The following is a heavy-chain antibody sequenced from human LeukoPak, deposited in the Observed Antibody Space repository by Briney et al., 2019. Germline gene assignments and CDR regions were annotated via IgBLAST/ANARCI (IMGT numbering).Heavy chain of an antibody. V-gene: IGHV4-4*09. Sequence: PSETLSLTHTVSGGSISSFYRSWIRQPPGKRLEGIGYIYTSGSTNYNPSLKSRVTISVDTSKNQFSLKLSSATAADTAVYYCARQVSSSTYYFDYWGQGTLVTVSS. D-gene: IGHD6-6*01. CDR2: IYTSGST. J-gene: IGHJ4*02. CDR3: ARQVSSSTYYFDY. CDR1: GGSISSFY.